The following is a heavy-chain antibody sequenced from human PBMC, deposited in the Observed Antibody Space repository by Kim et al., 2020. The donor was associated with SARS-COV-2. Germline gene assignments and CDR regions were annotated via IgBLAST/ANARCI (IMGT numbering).Heavy chain of an antibody. CDR1: GFTFSSYA. V-gene: IGHV3-23*01. CDR2: ISGSGGST. CDR3: AKDPVYSAYCGGDCPNWFDP. Sequence: GGSLRLSCAASGFTFSSYAMSWVRQAPGKGLEWVSAISGSGGSTYYADSVKGRFTISRDNSKNTLYLQMNSLRAEDTAVYYCAKDPVYSAYCGGDCPNWFDPWGQGTLVTVSS. D-gene: IGHD2-21*02. J-gene: IGHJ5*02.